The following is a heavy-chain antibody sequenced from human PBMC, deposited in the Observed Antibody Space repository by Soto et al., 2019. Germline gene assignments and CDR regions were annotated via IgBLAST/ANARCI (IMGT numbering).Heavy chain of an antibody. D-gene: IGHD5-18*01. Sequence: SVKVSCKASGGTFSSYAISWVRQAPGQGLEWMGGIIPIFGTANYAQKFQGRVTITADESTSTAYMELSSLRSEDTAVYYCARDFNSGYSYGLSVFDYWGKGTLVTVSS. CDR1: GGTFSSYA. J-gene: IGHJ4*02. CDR2: IIPIFGTA. CDR3: ARDFNSGYSYGLSVFDY. V-gene: IGHV1-69*13.